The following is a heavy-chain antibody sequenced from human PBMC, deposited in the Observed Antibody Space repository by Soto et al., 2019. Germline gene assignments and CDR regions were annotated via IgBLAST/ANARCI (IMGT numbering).Heavy chain of an antibody. Sequence: PVKVSCKASGGTFSTYTVSWVRQAPGQGLEWMGGIIPIFRTANYAQKFQGRVTVTADGSTSTAYMELSSLRSEDTAVYYCARRYCISTSCHYYGMDVWGQGTTVTVSS. CDR1: GGTFSTYT. CDR3: ARRYCISTSCHYYGMDV. CDR2: IIPIFRTA. J-gene: IGHJ6*02. D-gene: IGHD2-2*01. V-gene: IGHV1-69*13.